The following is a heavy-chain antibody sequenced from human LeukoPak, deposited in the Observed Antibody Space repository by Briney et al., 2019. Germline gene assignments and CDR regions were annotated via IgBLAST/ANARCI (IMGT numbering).Heavy chain of an antibody. CDR1: GGSISSSNYY. CDR2: VSYSGST. D-gene: IGHD6-13*01. V-gene: IGHV4-39*02. CDR3: ARDARGAAAADDAFDI. J-gene: IGHJ3*02. Sequence: SETLSLTCTVSGGSISSSNYYWGWIRQPPGKGLEWIGSVSYSGSTYYSPSLKSRVTISVDTSENQFSLKLTSVTAADTAVYYCARDARGAAAADDAFDIWGQGTMVTVSS.